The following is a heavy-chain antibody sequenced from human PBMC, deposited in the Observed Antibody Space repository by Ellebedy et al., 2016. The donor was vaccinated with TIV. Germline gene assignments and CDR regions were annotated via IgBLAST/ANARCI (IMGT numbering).Heavy chain of an antibody. V-gene: IGHV3-9*01. J-gene: IGHJ2*01. D-gene: IGHD1-26*01. CDR1: GFTFDDYA. Sequence: SLKISXAASGFTFDDYAMHWVRQAPGKGLGWVSGISWNSGSIGYADSVKGRFTISRDNAKNSLYLQMNSLRAEDTALYYCAKDNQWELRYWYFDLWGRGTLVTVSS. CDR2: ISWNSGSI. CDR3: AKDNQWELRYWYFDL.